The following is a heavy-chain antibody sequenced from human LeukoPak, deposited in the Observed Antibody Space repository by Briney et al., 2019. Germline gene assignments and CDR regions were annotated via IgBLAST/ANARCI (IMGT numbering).Heavy chain of an antibody. Sequence: PSQTLSLTCTVSGGSISSYYWSWIRQPAGKGLEWIGRVYTRGSTNYNPSLKSRVTMSVDTSRNQFSLKLSSVTAADTAVYYCARSTGTTVFSMGVRNYYYYMDVWGKGTTVTVSS. D-gene: IGHD4-11*01. CDR3: ARSTGTTVFSMGVRNYYYYMDV. J-gene: IGHJ6*03. V-gene: IGHV4-4*07. CDR1: GGSISSYY. CDR2: VYTRGST.